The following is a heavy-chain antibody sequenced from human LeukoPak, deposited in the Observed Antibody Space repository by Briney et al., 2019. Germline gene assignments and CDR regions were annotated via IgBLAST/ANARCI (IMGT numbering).Heavy chain of an antibody. J-gene: IGHJ4*02. V-gene: IGHV1-24*01. CDR3: ATGVRGINLHDY. D-gene: IGHD3-10*01. CDR1: GYTLTELS. Sequence: GASVKVSCKGSGYTLTELSMHWVREAPGKEGEWMGGFDPEDGETIYAQKLQGRVTMTEHTSTDTACMELSSLRSEDTAVYYCATGVRGINLHDYWGQGPLVTVSS. CDR2: FDPEDGET.